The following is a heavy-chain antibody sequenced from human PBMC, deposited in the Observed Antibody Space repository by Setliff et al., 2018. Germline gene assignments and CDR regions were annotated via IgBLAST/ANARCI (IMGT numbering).Heavy chain of an antibody. V-gene: IGHV5-51*01. CDR1: GYSFTSYW. CDR2: IYPGDSDT. D-gene: IGHD3-22*01. CDR3: ARQARGYYYDSSGYYRASPGYYYMDV. J-gene: IGHJ6*03. Sequence: PGESLKISCKGSGYSFTSYWIGWVRQMPGKGLEWMGIIYPGDSDTRYSPSFQGQVTITADKSISTAYLQWSSLKASDTAMYYCARQARGYYYDSSGYYRASPGYYYMDVWGKGTTVTV.